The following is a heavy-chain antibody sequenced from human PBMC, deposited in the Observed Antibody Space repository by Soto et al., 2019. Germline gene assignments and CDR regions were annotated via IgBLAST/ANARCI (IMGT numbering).Heavy chain of an antibody. V-gene: IGHV3-23*01. CDR3: AKRATGTYFDY. J-gene: IGHJ4*02. CDR2: ISGSGGST. CDR1: GFTFNNYA. Sequence: GGSLRLSCAASGFTFNNYAMSWVRQAPGKGPEWVSVISGSGGSTYYADSVKGRFTISRDNSKNTLYLQMNSLRGEDTAVYYCAKRATGTYFDYWGQGTQVTVS. D-gene: IGHD1-1*01.